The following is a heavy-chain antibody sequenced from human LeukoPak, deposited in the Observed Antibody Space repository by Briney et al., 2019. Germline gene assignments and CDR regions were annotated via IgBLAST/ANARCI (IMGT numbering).Heavy chain of an antibody. CDR1: GFTCSSYA. D-gene: IGHD4-17*01. CDR3: AKDPRGTPAGPDYGDYYFDY. V-gene: IGHV3-23*01. Sequence: GGSLRLSCAASGFTCSSYAMSWVRQAPGKGLEWVSAISGSGGSTYYADSVKGRFTISRDNSKNTLYLQMNSLRAEDTAVYYCAKDPRGTPAGPDYGDYYFDYWGQGTLVTVSS. CDR2: ISGSGGST. J-gene: IGHJ4*02.